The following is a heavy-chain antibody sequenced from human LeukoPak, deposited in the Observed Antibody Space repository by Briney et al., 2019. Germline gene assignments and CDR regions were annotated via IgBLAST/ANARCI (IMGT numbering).Heavy chain of an antibody. D-gene: IGHD3-10*01. Sequence: ASETLSLTCTVSGVSISGYHWSWIRQPPGKGLEWIGYIYYSGSTNYNPSLKSRVTISVDTSKNQFSLKLSSVTAADTAVYYCAREDGSGSYYNTGWFDPWGQGTLVTVSS. V-gene: IGHV4-59*01. J-gene: IGHJ5*02. CDR3: AREDGSGSYYNTGWFDP. CDR2: IYYSGST. CDR1: GVSISGYH.